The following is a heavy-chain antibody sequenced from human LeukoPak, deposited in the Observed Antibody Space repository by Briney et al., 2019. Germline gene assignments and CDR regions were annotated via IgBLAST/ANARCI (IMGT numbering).Heavy chain of an antibody. V-gene: IGHV4-59*12. CDR2: IYYSGST. D-gene: IGHD3-10*01. CDR3: ARVGSLGFGEIKCFDP. CDR1: GGSISSYY. Sequence: PSETLSLTCTVSGGSISSYYWSWIRQPPGKGLEWIGYIYYSGSTNYNPSLKSRVTISVDTSKNQFSLKLSSVTAADTAVYYCARVGSLGFGEIKCFDPWGQGTLVTVSS. J-gene: IGHJ5*02.